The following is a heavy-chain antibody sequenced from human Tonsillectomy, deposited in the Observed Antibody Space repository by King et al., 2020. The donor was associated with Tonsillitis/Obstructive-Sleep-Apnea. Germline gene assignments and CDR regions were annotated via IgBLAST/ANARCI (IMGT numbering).Heavy chain of an antibody. J-gene: IGHJ4*01. CDR1: GFTFSSYG. V-gene: IGHV3-33*01. Sequence: VQLVESGGGVVQPGRSLRLSCAASGFTFSSYGMHWVRQAPGKGLEWVALIWYDGRNKYYADSVRGRFTISRDNSKNMLYLQMNSLRAEDTAMYYCARYFYTVSYSNFDGWGQGTLVTVSS. D-gene: IGHD1-26*01. CDR3: ARYFYTVSYSNFDG. CDR2: IWYDGRNK.